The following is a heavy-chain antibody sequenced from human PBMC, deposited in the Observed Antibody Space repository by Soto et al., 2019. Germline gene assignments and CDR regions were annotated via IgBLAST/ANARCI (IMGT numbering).Heavy chain of an antibody. D-gene: IGHD3-22*01. CDR1: GFNVMSYW. J-gene: IGHJ4*02. CDR2: IKEDGSEI. CDR3: ARVSGFYYVN. Sequence: GGSLRLSCAVSGFNVMSYWMSWVRQAPGKGLEWVASIKEDGSEIYYLKSVRARFSISRDSAGNALHLTMNYLSAEDTGVYFCARVSGFYYVNWGQGTLVTVSS. V-gene: IGHV3-7*01.